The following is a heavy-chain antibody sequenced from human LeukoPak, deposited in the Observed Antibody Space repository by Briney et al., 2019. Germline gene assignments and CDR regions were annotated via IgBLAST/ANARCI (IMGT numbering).Heavy chain of an antibody. CDR1: GGSFSGYY. Sequence: SETLSLTCAVYGGSFSGYYWSWIRQPPGKGLEWIGEINHSGSTNYNPSLKSRVTISVDTSKNQFSLKLSSVTAADTAVYYCARASRDPALFDYWGQGTLVTVSS. CDR2: INHSGST. J-gene: IGHJ4*02. V-gene: IGHV4-34*01. CDR3: ARASRDPALFDY.